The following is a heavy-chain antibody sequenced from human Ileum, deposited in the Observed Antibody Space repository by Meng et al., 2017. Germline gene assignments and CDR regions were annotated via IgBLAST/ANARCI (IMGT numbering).Heavy chain of an antibody. D-gene: IGHD3-22*01. CDR2: INGDGSTT. J-gene: IGHJ4*02. Sequence: VQVVELGGGLVQPGGALRRYWAASGFTFSSYWIHWVRQAPGEGLVWVSRINGDGSTTTYADSVKGRFTISRDNAKNTLYLQMNSLRVEDTAVYYCARSAYYGSSGYYYRDWGQGTLVTVSS. CDR3: ARSAYYGSSGYYYRD. CDR1: GFTFSSYW. V-gene: IGHV3-74*01.